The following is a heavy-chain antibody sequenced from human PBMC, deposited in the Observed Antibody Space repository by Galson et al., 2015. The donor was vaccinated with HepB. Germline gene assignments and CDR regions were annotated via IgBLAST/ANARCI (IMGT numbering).Heavy chain of an antibody. J-gene: IGHJ6*03. Sequence: SLRLSCAASGFTFSNAWMTWVRQAPGKGLVWISRIYDDGSITNYADFVKGRFTISRDNAKNTLYLQVNSLRAEDTAMYYCARGDIVGYYMDVWGKGTTVTVSS. CDR1: GFTFSNAW. CDR3: ARGDIVGYYMDV. D-gene: IGHD2-21*01. CDR2: IYDDGSIT. V-gene: IGHV3-74*01.